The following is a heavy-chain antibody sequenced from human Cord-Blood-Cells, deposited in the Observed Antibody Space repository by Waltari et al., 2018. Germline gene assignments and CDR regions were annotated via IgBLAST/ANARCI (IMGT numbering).Heavy chain of an antibody. D-gene: IGHD1-26*01. CDR2: IYHSGST. CDR1: GGSISSSNW. Sequence: QVQLQESGPGLVKPSGTLSLTCAVSGGSISSSNWWSWVRQPPGKGLEWIGEIYHSGSTNYNPSPQRRGPHYVNKPQPPGKGLEWIGEIYHSGSTNYNPSLKSRVTISVDKSKNQFSLKLSSVTAADTAVYYCARDSDYGDYDLFDYWGQGTLVTVSS. J-gene: IGHJ4*02. V-gene: IGHV4-4*02. CDR3: NPSLKSRVTISVDKSKNQFSLKLSSVTAADTAVYYCARDSDYGDYDLFDY.